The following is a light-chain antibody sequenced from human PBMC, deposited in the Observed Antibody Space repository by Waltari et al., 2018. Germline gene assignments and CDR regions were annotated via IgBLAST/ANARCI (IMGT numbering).Light chain of an antibody. CDR1: QSLTKRY. CDR3: QQYGSSIMYT. J-gene: IGKJ2*01. Sequence: VLTQSPGPLPLSPGEGPPLPCRASQSLTKRYLAWYQQKLGQAPRLLIYGASSRAAGIPDRFSGSGSGTDFTLTISRLEPEDFAVYYCQQYGSSIMYTFGQGTKLEIK. V-gene: IGKV3-20*01. CDR2: GAS.